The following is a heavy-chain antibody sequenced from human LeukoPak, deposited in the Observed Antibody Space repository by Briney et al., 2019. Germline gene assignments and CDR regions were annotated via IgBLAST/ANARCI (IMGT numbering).Heavy chain of an antibody. CDR1: GFTFSSYA. D-gene: IGHD2-15*01. V-gene: IGHV3-23*01. CDR3: AKGTHCSGGSCYDYYYGMDV. Sequence: GGSLRLSCAASGFTFSSYAMSWVRQAPGKGLEWVSAISGSGGSTYCADSVKGRFTISRDNSKNTLYLQMNSLRAEDTAVYYCAKGTHCSGGSCYDYYYGMDVWGQGTTVTVSS. CDR2: ISGSGGST. J-gene: IGHJ6*02.